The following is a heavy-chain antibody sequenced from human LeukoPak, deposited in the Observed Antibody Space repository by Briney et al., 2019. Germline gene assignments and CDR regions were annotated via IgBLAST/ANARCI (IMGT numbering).Heavy chain of an antibody. CDR2: IYHSGST. CDR1: GYSISSGYY. Sequence: PSETLSLTCAVSGYSISSGYYWGWIRQPPGKGLEWIGSIYHSGSTYYNPSLKSRVTISVDTSKNQFSLKLSSVTAADTAVYYCASRWATKLSIFAFDIGGQGTMVTVSS. D-gene: IGHD2/OR15-2a*01. V-gene: IGHV4-38-2*01. CDR3: ASRWATKLSIFAFDI. J-gene: IGHJ3*02.